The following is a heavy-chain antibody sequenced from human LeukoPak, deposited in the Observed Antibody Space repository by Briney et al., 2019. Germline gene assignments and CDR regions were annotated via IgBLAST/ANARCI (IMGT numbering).Heavy chain of an antibody. D-gene: IGHD5-24*01. V-gene: IGHV4-59*08. CDR1: GGSISSYY. CDR2: IYYSGST. Sequence: SETLSLTCTVSGGSISSYYWSWIRQPPGKGLEWIGYIYYSGSTNYNPSLKSRVTISVDTSKNQVSLKLTSVTAADTAVYYCARLRWLQLGYFDYWGQGTLVTVSS. J-gene: IGHJ4*02. CDR3: ARLRWLQLGYFDY.